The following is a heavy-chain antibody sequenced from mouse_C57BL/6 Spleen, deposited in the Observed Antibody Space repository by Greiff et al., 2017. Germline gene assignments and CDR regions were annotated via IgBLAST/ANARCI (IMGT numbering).Heavy chain of an antibody. D-gene: IGHD2-2*01. CDR1: GYTFTSYW. Sequence: QVQLQQPGAELVKPGASVKMSCKASGYTFTSYWITWVKQRPGQGLEWIGDIYPGSGRTTYNEKFKSKAALTVDTSSSTADMQLSSLTSEDSAVSYCAGEYCGYERFAYWGQGTLVTVSA. J-gene: IGHJ3*01. CDR3: AGEYCGYERFAY. CDR2: IYPGSGRT. V-gene: IGHV1-55*01.